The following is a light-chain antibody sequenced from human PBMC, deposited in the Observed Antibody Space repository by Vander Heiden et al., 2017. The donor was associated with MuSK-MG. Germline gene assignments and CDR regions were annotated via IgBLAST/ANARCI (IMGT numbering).Light chain of an antibody. V-gene: IGKV1-33*01. Sequence: DIQMTQSPSSLSASVGDRVTITCQASQDISNYLNWYQQKPGKAPKLLIYDASNLETGVPSRFSGSGSGTDFTFTISSLQPEDIATYYCLQYANLPYTFGQGTKLEIK. CDR2: DAS. CDR3: LQYANLPYT. CDR1: QDISNY. J-gene: IGKJ2*01.